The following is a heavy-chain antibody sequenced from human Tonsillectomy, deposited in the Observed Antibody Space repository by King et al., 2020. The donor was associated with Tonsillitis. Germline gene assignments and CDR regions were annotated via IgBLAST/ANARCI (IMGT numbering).Heavy chain of an antibody. CDR1: GFTFSNAW. D-gene: IGHD6-13*01. J-gene: IGHJ4*02. CDR3: TTYSSSWAWYFDY. CDR2: IKSKTDGGTT. V-gene: IGHV3-15*07. Sequence: QLVQSGGGLVKPGGSLRLSCAASGFTFSNAWMNWVRQAPGKGLEWVGRIKSKTDGGTTDYAAPVKGRFTISRDDSKNTMYLQMNSLKTEDTAVYYCTTYSSSWAWYFDYWGEGTLVTVSS.